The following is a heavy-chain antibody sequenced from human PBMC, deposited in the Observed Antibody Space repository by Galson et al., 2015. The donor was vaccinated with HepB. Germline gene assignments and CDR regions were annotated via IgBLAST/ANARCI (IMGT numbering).Heavy chain of an antibody. V-gene: IGHV3-49*03. CDR1: GFTFGGYA. Sequence: SLRLSCAASGFTFGGYAMSWFRQAPGKGLEWVGFIRSKAYGGTKEYAASVKGRFTIAKDDSKSIAYLQMNSLKNADADLYYSNTAKSGGSSWYHEYFQHWGKGTPVTVSS. D-gene: IGHD6-13*01. CDR2: IRSKAYGGTK. J-gene: IGHJ1*01. CDR3: NTAKSGGSSWYHEYFQH.